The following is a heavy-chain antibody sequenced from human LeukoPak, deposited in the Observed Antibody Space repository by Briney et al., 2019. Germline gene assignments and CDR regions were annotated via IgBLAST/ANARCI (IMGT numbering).Heavy chain of an antibody. CDR3: ARAPYYQLLYWFDP. J-gene: IGHJ5*02. D-gene: IGHD2-2*01. Sequence: GSLRLSCAASGFTFSDYAMSWARQAPGKGLEWIGYIYYSGSTNHNPSLKSRVTISVDTSKNQFSLKLSSVTAADTAVYYCARAPYYQLLYWFDPWGQGTLVTVS. V-gene: IGHV4-59*01. CDR1: GFTFSDYA. CDR2: IYYSGST.